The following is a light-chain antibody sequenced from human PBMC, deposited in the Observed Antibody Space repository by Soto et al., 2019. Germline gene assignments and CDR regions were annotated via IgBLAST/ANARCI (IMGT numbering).Light chain of an antibody. V-gene: IGKV2-28*01. Sequence: DIVMTQSPLSLPVTPGEPASISCRSSQSLLHSNGYNYLDWYLQKPGQSPQLLIYLGSNRASGVPDRLSGGGSGTDLTLKISRVEAEDVGVYYCMQALQTPRTFGGGTKVEIK. CDR2: LGS. CDR1: QSLLHSNGYNY. J-gene: IGKJ4*01. CDR3: MQALQTPRT.